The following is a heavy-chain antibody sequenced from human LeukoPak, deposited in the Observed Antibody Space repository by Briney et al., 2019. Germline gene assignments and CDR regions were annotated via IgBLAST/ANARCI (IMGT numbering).Heavy chain of an antibody. V-gene: IGHV3-30*03. CDR1: GFTFSNYG. D-gene: IGHD1-1*01. J-gene: IGHJ4*02. CDR3: ARGRAFRGTMTLFDN. Sequence: GGSLRLSCAASGFTFSNYGMHWVRQAPGKGPEGVTLISYDGSNKFYANSVKGRFTISRDNSKNILYLQMDSLRPEDTAVFYCARGRAFRGTMTLFDNWGRGTLVTVSS. CDR2: ISYDGSNK.